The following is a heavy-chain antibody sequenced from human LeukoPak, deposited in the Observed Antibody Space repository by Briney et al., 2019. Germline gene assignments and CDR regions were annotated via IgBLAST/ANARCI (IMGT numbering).Heavy chain of an antibody. V-gene: IGHV4-30-2*01. Sequence: SQTLSLTCAVSGGSISSGGYSWSWIRQPPGKGLEWIGYIYHSGSTYYNPSLKSRVTISVDTSKNQFSLKLSSVTAADTAVYYCARGSWGYDYWGQGTLVTVSS. CDR1: GGSISSGGYS. CDR2: IYHSGST. CDR3: ARGSWGYDY. D-gene: IGHD7-27*01. J-gene: IGHJ4*02.